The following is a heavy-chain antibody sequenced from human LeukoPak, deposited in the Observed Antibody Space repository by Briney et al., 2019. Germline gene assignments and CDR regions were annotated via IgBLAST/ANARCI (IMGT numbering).Heavy chain of an antibody. CDR3: AKGSLSIAAAMVQVY. D-gene: IGHD6-13*01. J-gene: IGHJ4*02. Sequence: GGSLRLSCAASGFTFSSYGIHWVRQAPGKGLEWVAFIRYDGSNKYYADSVKGRFTISRDNSKNTLYLQMNSLRAEDTAVYYCAKGSLSIAAAMVQVYWGQGTLVTVSS. CDR2: IRYDGSNK. CDR1: GFTFSSYG. V-gene: IGHV3-30*02.